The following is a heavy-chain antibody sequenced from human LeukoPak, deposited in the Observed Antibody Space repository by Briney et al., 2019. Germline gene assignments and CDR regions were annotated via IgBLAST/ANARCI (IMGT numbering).Heavy chain of an antibody. CDR1: GFTFSSYG. CDR3: AKGTNQLLDY. CDR2: IRYDGSNK. Sequence: GGSLRLSCAASGFTFSSYGMHWVLQAPGKGLEWVAFIRYDGSNKYYADSVKGRFTISRDNSKNTLYLQMNSLRAEDTAVYYCAKGTNQLLDYWGQGTLVTVSS. D-gene: IGHD2-2*01. V-gene: IGHV3-30*02. J-gene: IGHJ4*02.